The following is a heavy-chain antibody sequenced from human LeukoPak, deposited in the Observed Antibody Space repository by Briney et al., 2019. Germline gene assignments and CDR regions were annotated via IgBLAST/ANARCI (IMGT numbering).Heavy chain of an antibody. J-gene: IGHJ4*02. V-gene: IGHV4-34*01. Sequence: PSETLSLTCAVYGGSFSGYYWSWIRQPPGKGLEWIGEINHSGSTNYNPSLKSRVTISVDTSKNQFSLKLSPVTAADTAVYYCARGLNMVRGVINRYFDYWGQGTLVTVSS. CDR1: GGSFSGYY. CDR3: ARGLNMVRGVINRYFDY. CDR2: INHSGST. D-gene: IGHD3-10*01.